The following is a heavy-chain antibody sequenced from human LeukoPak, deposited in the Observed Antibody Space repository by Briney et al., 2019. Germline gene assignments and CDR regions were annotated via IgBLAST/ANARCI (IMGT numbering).Heavy chain of an antibody. CDR2: ISGYNGNT. CDR1: GYNFTNYG. J-gene: IGHJ4*02. Sequence: ASVKVSCRGFGYNFTNYGISWVRQAPGQRLEWMGWISGYNGNTDYAQKFQARVTMTTDTSTSTGCLESRSLRSDDTAVYYCARAGRLKSGSNIYWGRGTLVTVSS. V-gene: IGHV1-18*01. D-gene: IGHD1-26*01. CDR3: ARAGRLKSGSNIY.